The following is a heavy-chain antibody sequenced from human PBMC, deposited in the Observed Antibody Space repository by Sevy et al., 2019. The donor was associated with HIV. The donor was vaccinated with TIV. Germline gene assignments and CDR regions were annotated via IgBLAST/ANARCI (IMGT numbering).Heavy chain of an antibody. J-gene: IGHJ4*02. CDR1: GFTFDDYA. CDR3: AKDVYSSSWYGPPFDY. CDR2: ISWNSGSI. D-gene: IGHD6-13*01. Sequence: SLKISCAASGFTFDDYAMHWVRQAPGKGLEWVSGISWNSGSIGYADSVKGRFTISRDNAKNSLYLQMNSLRAEDTALYYCAKDVYSSSWYGPPFDYWGQGTLVTVSS. V-gene: IGHV3-9*01.